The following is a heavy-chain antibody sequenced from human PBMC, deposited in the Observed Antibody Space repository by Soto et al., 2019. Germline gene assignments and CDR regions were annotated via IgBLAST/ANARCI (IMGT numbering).Heavy chain of an antibody. Sequence: QVQLQESGPGLVKPSETLSLSCTVSGGSISSSSFFWGWIRQPPGKGLEWIASFYSSGSTYYNPSLKSRLTVSVDTSKSQFSLKLSSVTAAETAVYYCARLHDLWSGYEVTGFYWGRGTLVSVSS. CDR2: FYSSGST. V-gene: IGHV4-39*01. CDR1: GGSISSSSFF. D-gene: IGHD3-3*01. J-gene: IGHJ4*02. CDR3: ARLHDLWSGYEVTGFY.